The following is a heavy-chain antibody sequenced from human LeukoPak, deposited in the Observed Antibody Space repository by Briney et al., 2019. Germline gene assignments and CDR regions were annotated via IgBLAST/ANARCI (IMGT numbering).Heavy chain of an antibody. D-gene: IGHD6-13*01. V-gene: IGHV4-38-2*02. CDR2: IYHSGST. J-gene: IGHJ5*02. CDR1: GYSISSGYY. CDR3: ARAYSSSWYFNWFDP. Sequence: PSETLSLTCTVSGYSISSGYYWAWIRQPPGKGLEGIGNIYHSGSTYYNPSLKSRVTISVDTSKNQFSLQLTSVTAADTAVYYCARAYSSSWYFNWFDPWGQGTLVTVSS.